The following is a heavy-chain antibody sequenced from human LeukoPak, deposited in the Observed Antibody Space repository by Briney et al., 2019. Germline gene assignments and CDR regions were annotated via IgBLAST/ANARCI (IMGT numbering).Heavy chain of an antibody. Sequence: GASVKVSCKASGYTFTGYYIHWVRQAPGQGLEWMGWINPNSGGTNYAQKFQGRVTMTRDTSISTAYMELSRLRSDDTAVYYCARDREAGTDYYYYYMDVWGQGTTVTVSS. CDR3: ARDREAGTDYYYYYMDV. V-gene: IGHV1-2*02. CDR1: GYTFTGYY. CDR2: INPNSGGT. D-gene: IGHD6-19*01. J-gene: IGHJ6*03.